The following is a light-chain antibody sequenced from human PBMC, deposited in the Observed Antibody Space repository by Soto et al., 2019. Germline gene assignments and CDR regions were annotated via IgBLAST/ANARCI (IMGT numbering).Light chain of an antibody. CDR1: QSVSSSY. Sequence: EIVLTQSPGTLSLSPGERATLSCRASQSVSSSYLAWYQQKPGQAPRLLIYGASSRATGIPDRFSGSGSGTDFTLTNSRLEPEDFAVYYCQQYGSSYTFGLGTKLEFK. V-gene: IGKV3-20*01. CDR2: GAS. J-gene: IGKJ2*01. CDR3: QQYGSSYT.